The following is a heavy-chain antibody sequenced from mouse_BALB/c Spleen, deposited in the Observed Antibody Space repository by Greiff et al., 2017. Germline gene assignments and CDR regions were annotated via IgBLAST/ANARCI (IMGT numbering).Heavy chain of an antibody. Sequence: QVQLQQSGAELVKPGASVKLSCKASGYTFTSYWMHWVKQRPGQGLEWIGEINPSNGRTNYNEKFKSKATLTVDKSSSTAYMQLSSLTSEDSAVYYCARDSSGPWFAYWGQGTLVTVSA. CDR3: ARDSSGPWFAY. V-gene: IGHV1S81*02. CDR2: INPSNGRT. J-gene: IGHJ3*01. CDR1: GYTFTSYW. D-gene: IGHD3-2*01.